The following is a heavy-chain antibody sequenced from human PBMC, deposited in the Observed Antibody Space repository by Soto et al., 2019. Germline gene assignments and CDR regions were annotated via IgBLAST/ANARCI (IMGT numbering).Heavy chain of an antibody. Sequence: GGSLRLSCAASGFTFSSYSMNWVRQAPGKGLEWVSSISSSSSYIYYADSVKGRFTISRDNAKNSLYLQMNSLRAEDTAVYYCARKDPGWGTPYGMDVWGQGTTVTVSS. CDR3: ARKDPGWGTPYGMDV. J-gene: IGHJ6*02. CDR2: ISSSSSYI. CDR1: GFTFSSYS. D-gene: IGHD7-27*01. V-gene: IGHV3-21*01.